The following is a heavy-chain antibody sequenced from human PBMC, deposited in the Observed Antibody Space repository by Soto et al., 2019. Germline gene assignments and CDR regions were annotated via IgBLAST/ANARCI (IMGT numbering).Heavy chain of an antibody. J-gene: IGHJ5*02. CDR1: SGSISSSSYF. CDR3: ARHPSNFWFDP. Sequence: SETLSLTCTVSSGSISSSSYFWGWIRQPPGKGLEWIGSIYYSGSTYYNPSLKSRVTVSVDTSKNQFSLKLSSVTAADTAVYYCARHPSNFWFDPWGQGTLVTVSS. D-gene: IGHD4-4*01. CDR2: IYYSGST. V-gene: IGHV4-39*01.